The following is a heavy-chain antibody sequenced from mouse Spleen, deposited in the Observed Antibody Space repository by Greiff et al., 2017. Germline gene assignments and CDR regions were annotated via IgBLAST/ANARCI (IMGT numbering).Heavy chain of an antibody. CDR3: ARVTSGYGGYAMDY. CDR2: INYDGGST. V-gene: IGHV5-16*01. CDR1: GFTFSDYY. J-gene: IGHJ4*01. Sequence: EVNVVESEGGLVQPGSSMKLSCTASGFTFSDYYMAWVRQVPEKGLEWVANINYDGGSTYYLDSLKSRFIISRDNAKNILNLQMSSLKSEDTGTYYCARVTSGYGGYAMDYWGQGTSVTVSS. D-gene: IGHD3-2*02.